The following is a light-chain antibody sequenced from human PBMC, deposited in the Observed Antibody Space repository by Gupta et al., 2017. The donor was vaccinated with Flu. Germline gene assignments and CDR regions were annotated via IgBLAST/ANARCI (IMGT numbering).Light chain of an antibody. Sequence: QLVLTQSPSASASLGASVKLTCTLSSGHSSYAIAWHQQQPEKGPRYLMKLNSDGSHSKGDGIPDRFSGSSSGAARYLTISSLQSEDDADYYCQTWGTGIRVFGGGTKLTVL. CDR3: QTWGTGIRV. V-gene: IGLV4-69*01. CDR1: SGHSSYA. CDR2: LNSDGSH. J-gene: IGLJ3*02.